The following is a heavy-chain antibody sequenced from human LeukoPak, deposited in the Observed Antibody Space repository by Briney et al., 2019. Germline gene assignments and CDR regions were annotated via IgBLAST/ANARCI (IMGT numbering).Heavy chain of an antibody. V-gene: IGHV3-11*01. Sequence: GGSLRLSCAASGFTFSDYYMSWIRQAPGKGLEWVSYISSSGSTIYYADSVKGRFTISRDNAKNSLYLQMNSLRAEDTAVYYCTTGTNSSGWNPNDAFDIWGQGTMVTVSS. J-gene: IGHJ3*02. CDR3: TTGTNSSGWNPNDAFDI. CDR2: ISSSGSTI. CDR1: GFTFSDYY. D-gene: IGHD6-19*01.